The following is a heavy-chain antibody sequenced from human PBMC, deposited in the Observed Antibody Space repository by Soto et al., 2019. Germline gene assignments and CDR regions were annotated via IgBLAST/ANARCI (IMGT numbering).Heavy chain of an antibody. Sequence: QVQLQESGPGLVKPSQTLSLTCTVSGGSISSGGYYWSWIRQHPGKGLECFGYIYYSGSTSYNPSLKSRVTISVDIPKNQFSLKLSSVTAAATAVYYCARDFGGGLRPGGYFDYWGQGTLVTVS. CDR1: GGSISSGGYY. J-gene: IGHJ4*02. CDR2: IYYSGST. V-gene: IGHV4-31*03. CDR3: ARDFGGGLRPGGYFDY. D-gene: IGHD3-10*01.